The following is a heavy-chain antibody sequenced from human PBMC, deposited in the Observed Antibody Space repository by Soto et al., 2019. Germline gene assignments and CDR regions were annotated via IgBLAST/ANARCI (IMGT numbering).Heavy chain of an antibody. CDR2: IAQDGTEI. V-gene: IGHV3-7*03. Sequence: GESLKISCVTSGFTFVNYYMTWVRLAPGKGLEWVAYIAQDGTEIYNVDSVRGRFTISRDSAKNSVYLQMNSLTAEDTALYYCARWSQAMDVWGQGTSVTVSS. CDR3: ARWSQAMDV. D-gene: IGHD2-15*01. CDR1: GFTFVNYY. J-gene: IGHJ6*02.